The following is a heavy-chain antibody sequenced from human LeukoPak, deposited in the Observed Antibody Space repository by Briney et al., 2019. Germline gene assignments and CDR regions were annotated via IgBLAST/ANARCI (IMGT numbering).Heavy chain of an antibody. CDR3: ATSGVAVVFDY. D-gene: IGHD6-19*01. V-gene: IGHV4-61*02. J-gene: IGHJ4*02. CDR1: GYSISSGSYY. Sequence: PSETLSLTCAVSGYSISSGSYYWSWIRQPAGKGLEWIGRIYTSGSTNYNPSLKSRVTISVDTSKNQFSLKLSSVTAADTAVYYCATSGVAVVFDYWGQGTLVTVSS. CDR2: IYTSGST.